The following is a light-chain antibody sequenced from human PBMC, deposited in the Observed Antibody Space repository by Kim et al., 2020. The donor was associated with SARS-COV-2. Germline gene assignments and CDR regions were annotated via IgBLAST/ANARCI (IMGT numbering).Light chain of an antibody. CDR2: VAS. CDR3: QQLKTYPQT. V-gene: IGKV1-9*01. CDR1: QDINNF. Sequence: GNRVTITCRASQDINNFLAWYQQKPGKAPKLLIYVASTLRSGVPSRFRGSGSGTDFTLTISSLQPDDFATYYCQQLKTYPQTFGQGTKLEI. J-gene: IGKJ2*01.